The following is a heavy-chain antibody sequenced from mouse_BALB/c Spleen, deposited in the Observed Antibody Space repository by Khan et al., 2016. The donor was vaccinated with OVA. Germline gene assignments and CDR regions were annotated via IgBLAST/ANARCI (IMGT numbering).Heavy chain of an antibody. Sequence: QVQLQQSGAELARPGASVKLSCKASGYTFTDFYINWVKQRTGQGLEWIGEISPGSGDTFYNERFKDKATLTADKSSNTAYMQLSSLTSEASAVYFCARRNYFGDTFAYWGQGTLVTVSA. J-gene: IGHJ3*01. CDR3: ARRNYFGDTFAY. V-gene: IGHV1-77*01. D-gene: IGHD1-2*01. CDR1: GYTFTDFY. CDR2: ISPGSGDT.